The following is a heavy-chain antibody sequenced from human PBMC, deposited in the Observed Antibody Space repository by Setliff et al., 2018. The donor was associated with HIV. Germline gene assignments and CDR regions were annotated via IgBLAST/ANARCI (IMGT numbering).Heavy chain of an antibody. D-gene: IGHD3-10*02. Sequence: GASVKVSCKASGYTFSSYGISWVRQAPGQGLEWMGGTIPMFGTANYAQKFQGRVTITTDESTNTGYMELSSLRSDDTAAYYCARGWSEETTMFQVESFQQWGQGTLVTVSS. J-gene: IGHJ1*01. V-gene: IGHV1-69*05. CDR3: ARGWSEETTMFQVESFQQ. CDR2: TIPMFGTA. CDR1: GYTFSSYG.